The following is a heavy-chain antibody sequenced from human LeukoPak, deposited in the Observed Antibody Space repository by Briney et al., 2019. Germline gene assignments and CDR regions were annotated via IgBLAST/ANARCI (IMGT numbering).Heavy chain of an antibody. CDR3: ARDGAAAGTIYFDY. D-gene: IGHD6-13*01. CDR2: INPNSGGT. J-gene: IGHJ4*02. V-gene: IGHV1-2*02. Sequence: ASVKASYKASGYTFTGYYMHWVRQAPGHGLEWMGWINPNSGGTKYAQKFQGRVTMTRDTSISTAYMELSRLRSDDTAVYYCARDGAAAGTIYFDYWGQGTLVTVSS. CDR1: GYTFTGYY.